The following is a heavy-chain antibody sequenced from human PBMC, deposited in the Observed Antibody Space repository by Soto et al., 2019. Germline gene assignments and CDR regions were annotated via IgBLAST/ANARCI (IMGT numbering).Heavy chain of an antibody. Sequence: EVPLVESGGGLVKPGGSLRLSCAASGFTFSSYSMNWVRQAPGKGLEWVSSISSSSSDIYYADSVKGRFTISRDNAKNSLYLQMNSLRAEDTAVYYCARETGYSSSWYDPPGYWGQGTLVTVSS. CDR3: ARETGYSSSWYDPPGY. V-gene: IGHV3-21*01. CDR2: ISSSSSDI. D-gene: IGHD6-13*01. CDR1: GFTFSSYS. J-gene: IGHJ4*02.